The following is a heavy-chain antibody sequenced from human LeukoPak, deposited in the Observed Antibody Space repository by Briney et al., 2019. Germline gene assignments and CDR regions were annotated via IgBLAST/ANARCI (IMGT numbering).Heavy chain of an antibody. CDR2: IYYSGST. CDR3: ARVRLRDFWSGYQHAFDI. Sequence: SETLSLTCTVSGGSISSSSYYWGWIRQPPGKGLEWIGSIYYSGSTYYNPSLKSRVTISVDTSKNQFSLKLSSVTAADTAVHYCARVRLRDFWSGYQHAFDIWGQGTMVTVSS. J-gene: IGHJ3*02. V-gene: IGHV4-39*07. D-gene: IGHD3-3*01. CDR1: GGSISSSSYY.